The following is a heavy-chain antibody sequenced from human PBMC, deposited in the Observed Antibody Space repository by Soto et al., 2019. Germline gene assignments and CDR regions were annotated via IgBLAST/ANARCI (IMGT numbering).Heavy chain of an antibody. V-gene: IGHV3-21*06. CDR3: ARVSGTLERYSDLDY. Sequence: EVQLVESGGGLVKPGGSLRLSCAASGFIFSSYSMNWVRQAPGKGLEWVSSISPRSDYIYFADSMRGRFTISRDNAQNSQYLHMNNLRAEDTAVYHCARVSGTLERYSDLDYWGQGTLVTVSS. CDR2: ISPRSDYI. J-gene: IGHJ4*02. D-gene: IGHD3-10*01. CDR1: GFIFSSYS.